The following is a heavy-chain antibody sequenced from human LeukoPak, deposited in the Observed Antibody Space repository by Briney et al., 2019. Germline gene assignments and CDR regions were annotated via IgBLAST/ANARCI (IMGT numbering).Heavy chain of an antibody. Sequence: PGGSLRLSCAASGFTISSDAMSWVRQAPGKGLEWVANIKEDGSEKYYVDSVKGRFTISRDNAKNSLYLQMNSLRAEDTAVYYCARGGRGDVWGQGTLVTVSS. V-gene: IGHV3-7*01. CDR2: IKEDGSEK. D-gene: IGHD3-10*01. CDR3: ARGGRGDV. CDR1: GFTISSDA. J-gene: IGHJ4*02.